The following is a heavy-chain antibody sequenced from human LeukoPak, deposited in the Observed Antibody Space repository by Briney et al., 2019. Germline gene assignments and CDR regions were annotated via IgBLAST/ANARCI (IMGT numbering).Heavy chain of an antibody. CDR1: GGSISSGDYY. D-gene: IGHD2-2*01. Sequence: SETLSLTCTVSGGSISSGDYYWSWIRQPPGKGLGWIGYIYYSGSTYYNPSLKSRVTISVDTSKNQFSLKLSSVTAADTAVYYCARGPDIVVVPAAIGRLDYWGQGTLVTVSS. CDR2: IYYSGST. J-gene: IGHJ4*02. CDR3: ARGPDIVVVPAAIGRLDY. V-gene: IGHV4-30-4*01.